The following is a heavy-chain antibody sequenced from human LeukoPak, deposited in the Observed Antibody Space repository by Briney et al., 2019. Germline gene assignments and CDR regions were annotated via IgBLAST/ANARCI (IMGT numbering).Heavy chain of an antibody. Sequence: PSETLSLTCTVSGGSVSSSNYFWGWIRQPPGKGLEWIGSIYYTGSTYYTPSLESRVTISRDTSKSQFSLNLISLTAADTAVYYCARRGSSGWYDSWGQGTLVTVSS. V-gene: IGHV4-39*01. CDR3: ARRGSSGWYDS. J-gene: IGHJ5*01. D-gene: IGHD6-19*01. CDR2: IYYTGST. CDR1: GGSVSSSNYF.